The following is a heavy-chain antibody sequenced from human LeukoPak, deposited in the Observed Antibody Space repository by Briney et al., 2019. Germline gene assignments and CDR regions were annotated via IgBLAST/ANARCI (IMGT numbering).Heavy chain of an antibody. CDR1: GFTFSRSA. Sequence: PGGSLRLSCSASGFTFSRSAMYWVRQAPGKGLEYVSAINTDGGSTYYADSVKGRFTISRDNSKNTLYLQMSSLRPQDTAVYHCVKYGSGSSYFDNWGQGTLVTVSS. CDR3: VKYGSGSSYFDN. CDR2: INTDGGST. J-gene: IGHJ4*02. V-gene: IGHV3-64D*06. D-gene: IGHD3-10*01.